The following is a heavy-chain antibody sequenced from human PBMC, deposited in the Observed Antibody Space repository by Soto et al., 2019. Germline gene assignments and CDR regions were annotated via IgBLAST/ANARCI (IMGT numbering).Heavy chain of an antibody. CDR2: IYSTGYV. CDR3: VRDGLDYYDTERLYFDN. Sequence: SATLSITCLVSGGSINNAFWNWIRHTPGKGLQWIGYIYSTGYVAYNPSLEARATISMDKSRNQVSLRLTSVTAEDTATYYCVRDGLDYYDTERLYFDNWGQGTLVTVSS. CDR1: GGSINNAF. D-gene: IGHD3-22*01. V-gene: IGHV4-4*08. J-gene: IGHJ4*02.